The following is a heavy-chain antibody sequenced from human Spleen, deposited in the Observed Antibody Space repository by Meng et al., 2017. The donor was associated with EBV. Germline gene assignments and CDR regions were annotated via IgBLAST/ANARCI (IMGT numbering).Heavy chain of an antibody. V-gene: IGHV4-4*02. CDR1: GDSISSSNW. CDR2: IYHSGST. J-gene: IGHJ5*02. Sequence: QVQLQVSGPGLVKPSETLSLTSAVSGDSISSSNWWSWVRQPPGKGLEWIGEIYHSGSTNYNPSLKSRVTISIDKSENQFSLKLTSVTAADTALYYCARDRGAQYSGWFDPWGPGTLVTVSS. D-gene: IGHD6-6*01. CDR3: ARDRGAQYSGWFDP.